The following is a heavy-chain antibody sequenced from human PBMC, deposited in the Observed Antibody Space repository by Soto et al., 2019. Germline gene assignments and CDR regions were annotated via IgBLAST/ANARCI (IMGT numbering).Heavy chain of an antibody. CDR3: ARERHIPIWFGELLETTGYYGMDV. Sequence: GGSLRLSCAASGFTFSSYAMSWVRQAPGKGLEWVSAISGSGGSTYYADSVKGRFTISRDNSKNTLYLQMNSLRAEDTAVYYCARERHIPIWFGELLETTGYYGMDVWGQGTTVTVSS. CDR1: GFTFSSYA. V-gene: IGHV3-23*01. D-gene: IGHD3-10*01. J-gene: IGHJ6*02. CDR2: ISGSGGST.